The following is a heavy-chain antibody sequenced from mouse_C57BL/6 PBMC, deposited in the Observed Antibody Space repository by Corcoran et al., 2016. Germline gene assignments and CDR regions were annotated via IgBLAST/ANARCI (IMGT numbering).Heavy chain of an antibody. CDR1: GYTFTDYY. CDR2: INPNNGGT. V-gene: IGHV1-26*01. CDR3: AIPLLLLDWYFDV. D-gene: IGHD2-10*01. J-gene: IGHJ1*03. Sequence: EVQLQQSGPELVKPGASVKISCKASGYTFTDYYMNWVKQSHGKSLEWIGDINPNNGGTSYNQKFKGKATLTVDKSSSTAYMELRSLTSEDSAVYYCAIPLLLLDWYFDVWGTGTTVTVSS.